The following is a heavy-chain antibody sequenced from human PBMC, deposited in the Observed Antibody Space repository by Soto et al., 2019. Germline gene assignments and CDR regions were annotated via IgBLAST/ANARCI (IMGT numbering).Heavy chain of an antibody. CDR2: IYYSGST. CDR3: ARALILTGYYIRDAFDI. CDR1: GGSISTYY. D-gene: IGHD3-9*01. V-gene: IGHV4-59*01. Sequence: SETLSLTCTVSGGSISTYYWSWIRQPPGKGLEWIGYIYYSGSTNYNPSLKSRVTISVDTSKNQFSLKLSSVTAADTAVYYCARALILTGYYIRDAFDIWGQGTMVTVS. J-gene: IGHJ3*02.